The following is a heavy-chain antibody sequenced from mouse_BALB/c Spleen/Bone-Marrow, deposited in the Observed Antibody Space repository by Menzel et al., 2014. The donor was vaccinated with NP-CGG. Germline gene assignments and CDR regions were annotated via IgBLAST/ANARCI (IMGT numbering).Heavy chain of an antibody. CDR2: ISTYSGNT. J-gene: IGHJ3*01. Sequence: VQLVESGPELVRPGVSVKISCRGSGYTFTDYAMHWVKQSHAKSLEWIGVISTYSGNTNYNQKFKGMATMTVDKSSSTAYMELARLTSEDSAIYYCASPIYYGNYEGFAYWGQGTLVTVSA. D-gene: IGHD2-1*01. V-gene: IGHV1-67*01. CDR3: ASPIYYGNYEGFAY. CDR1: GYTFTDYA.